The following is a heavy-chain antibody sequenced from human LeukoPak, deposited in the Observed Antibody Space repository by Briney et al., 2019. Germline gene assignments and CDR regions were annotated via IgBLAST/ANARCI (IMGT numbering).Heavy chain of an antibody. J-gene: IGHJ4*02. Sequence: GASLKISCKGSGYNFTSYWIGWVRPVPGKGVGWMGIIYPGDSDTRYSPSFQGQVTISVDKSISTAYLQWSSLKASDTAMYYCARLPSVRGVDRYFDYWGQGTLVTVSS. CDR1: GYNFTSYW. V-gene: IGHV5-51*01. CDR2: IYPGDSDT. D-gene: IGHD3-10*01. CDR3: ARLPSVRGVDRYFDY.